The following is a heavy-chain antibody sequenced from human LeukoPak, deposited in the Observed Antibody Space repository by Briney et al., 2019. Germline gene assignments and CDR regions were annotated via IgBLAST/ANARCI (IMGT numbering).Heavy chain of an antibody. CDR3: TKRGYGSGSYYGRADTFDI. Sequence: ASVKVSCKVSGYTLTELSMHWVRQAPGKGLEWMGGFDPKDGETIYAQKFQGRVTMTGDTATDTAYMELSSLRSEDTAVYYCTKRGYGSGSYYGRADTFDIWGHGTMVTVSS. D-gene: IGHD3-10*01. CDR1: GYTLTELS. J-gene: IGHJ3*02. V-gene: IGHV1-24*01. CDR2: FDPKDGET.